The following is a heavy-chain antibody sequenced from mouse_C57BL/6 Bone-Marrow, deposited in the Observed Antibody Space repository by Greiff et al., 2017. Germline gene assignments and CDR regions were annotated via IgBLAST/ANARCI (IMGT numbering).Heavy chain of an antibody. CDR2: IDPSDSYT. CDR1: GYTFTSYC. V-gene: IGHV1-69*01. D-gene: IGHD1-1*01. Sequence: VQLQQPGAELVMPGASVKLSCKASGYTFTSYCMHWVKQRPGQGLEWIGEIDPSDSYTNYTQKFKGKSTLTVDKSSSTAYMQLNSLTSEDSAVYYCALYYCGSSYYAMDYWGQGTSVTVSS. J-gene: IGHJ4*01. CDR3: ALYYCGSSYYAMDY.